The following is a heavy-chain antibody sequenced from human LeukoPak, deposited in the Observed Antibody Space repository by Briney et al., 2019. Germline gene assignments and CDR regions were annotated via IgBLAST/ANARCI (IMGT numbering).Heavy chain of an antibody. D-gene: IGHD3-16*01. CDR2: IYYSGST. J-gene: IGHJ6*02. Sequence: SETLSLTCAVYGGSFSGYYWSWIRQPPGKGLEWIGYIYYSGSTNYNPSLKSRVTISVDTSKNQFSLKLSSVTAADTAAYYCARDAPSTLFIGMDVWGQGTTVTVSS. CDR3: ARDAPSTLFIGMDV. CDR1: GGSFSGYY. V-gene: IGHV4-59*01.